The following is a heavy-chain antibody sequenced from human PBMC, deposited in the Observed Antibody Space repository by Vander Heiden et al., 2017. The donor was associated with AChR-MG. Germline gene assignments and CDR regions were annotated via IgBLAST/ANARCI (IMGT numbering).Heavy chain of an antibody. V-gene: IGHV3-30*18. CDR2: ISYDGSNK. CDR1: GFTFSSYG. D-gene: IGHD3-10*01. Sequence: QVQLVESGGGVVQPGRSLRLSCAASGFTFSSYGLHWVRQAPGKGLEWVAVISYDGSNKYYADFVKGRFTISRDNSKNTLYLQMNSLRAEDTAVYYCAKDGSSVEMATSGYDAFDIWGQGTMVTVSS. J-gene: IGHJ3*02. CDR3: AKDGSSVEMATSGYDAFDI.